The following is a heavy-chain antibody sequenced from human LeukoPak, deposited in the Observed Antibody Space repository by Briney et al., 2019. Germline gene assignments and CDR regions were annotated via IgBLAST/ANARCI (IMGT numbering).Heavy chain of an antibody. CDR1: GFTVRSNY. J-gene: IGHJ6*02. D-gene: IGHD3-9*01. V-gene: IGHV3-66*02. Sequence: PGGSLRLSCAASGFTVRSNYMSWVRQAPGKGLGWVSVIYSGGSTYYADSVKGRFIISRDNSKNTLYLQTNSLRAEDTAVYYCACAYYDILTGYSSYYYYYGMDVWGQGTTVTVSS. CDR2: IYSGGST. CDR3: ACAYYDILTGYSSYYYYYGMDV.